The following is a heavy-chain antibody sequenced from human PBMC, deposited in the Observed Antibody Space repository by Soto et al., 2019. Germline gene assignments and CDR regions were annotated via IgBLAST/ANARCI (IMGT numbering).Heavy chain of an antibody. D-gene: IGHD6-6*01. V-gene: IGHV3-21*01. Sequence: GGSLRLSCAASGFTFSRYNMNCVRQAPGKGLEWVSSISSSSIYIYYADSVKGRFTVSRDNAKNSLYLQMNSLRAEDTAVYYCARLTLSSSSPIHSWGQGTLVTVSS. CDR1: GFTFSRYN. CDR3: ARLTLSSSSPIHS. CDR2: ISSSSIYI. J-gene: IGHJ4*02.